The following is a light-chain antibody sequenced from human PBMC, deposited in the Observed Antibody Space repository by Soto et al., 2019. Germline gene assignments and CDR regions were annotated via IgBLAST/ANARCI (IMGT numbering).Light chain of an antibody. Sequence: DIVMTQSPLSLPVTPGEPASISCRSSQSLLYSNGYNYVDWYLQKPGQSPQLLIYLGSDRAPGVPDRFSGSGSGTDFTLTISRVEAEDVGVYYCMQALQTRTFGQGTKVDIK. J-gene: IGKJ1*01. V-gene: IGKV2-28*01. CDR1: QSLLYSNGYNY. CDR2: LGS. CDR3: MQALQTRT.